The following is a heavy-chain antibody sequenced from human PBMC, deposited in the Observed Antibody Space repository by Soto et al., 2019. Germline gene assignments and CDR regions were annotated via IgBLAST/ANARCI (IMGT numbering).Heavy chain of an antibody. CDR1: GGSISSGGYY. CDR2: IYYSGST. D-gene: IGHD3-22*01. CDR3: ARGPVGTMIVR. J-gene: IGHJ4*02. V-gene: IGHV4-31*03. Sequence: QVQLQESGPGLVKPSQTLSLTCTVSGGSISSGGYYWSWIRQHPGKGLEWIGYIYYSGSTYYNPSLTRXXTXSXXTSKNQFSLKLSSVTAADTAVYYCARGPVGTMIVRWGQGTLVTVSS.